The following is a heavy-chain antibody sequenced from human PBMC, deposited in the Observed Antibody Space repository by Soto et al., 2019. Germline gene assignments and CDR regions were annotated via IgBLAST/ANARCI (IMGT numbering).Heavy chain of an antibody. J-gene: IGHJ5*02. CDR2: ISGSGGST. V-gene: IGHV3-23*01. CDR1: GLTFSSYA. D-gene: IGHD3-10*01. CDR3: AKDQLSIRGVIHNRCDP. Sequence: EVQLLESGGGLIQPGGSLRLSCAASGLTFSSYAMSWVRQAPGKGLEWVSAISGSGGSTYYADSVKGRFTISRDNSKNTLYLAMTGLRAEDTAVYYCAKDQLSIRGVIHNRCDPWGQGTLVTVSA.